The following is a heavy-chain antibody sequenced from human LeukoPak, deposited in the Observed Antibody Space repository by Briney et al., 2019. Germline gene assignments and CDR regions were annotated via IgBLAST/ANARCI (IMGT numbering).Heavy chain of an antibody. J-gene: IGHJ4*02. D-gene: IGHD1-26*01. V-gene: IGHV3-21*01. CDR2: ISSTSTYI. Sequence: GGSLRLSCAASGFTFSDYSMNWVRQAPGKGLDWVSSISSTSTYILYADSVKDRFTISRDNARNSLYLQMNSLRAEDTAVYYCARVLVGASGLDYWGQGTLVTVSS. CDR3: ARVLVGASGLDY. CDR1: GFTFSDYS.